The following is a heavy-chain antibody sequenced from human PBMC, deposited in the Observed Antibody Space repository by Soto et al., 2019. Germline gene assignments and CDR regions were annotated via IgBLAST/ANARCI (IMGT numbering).Heavy chain of an antibody. J-gene: IGHJ5*02. Sequence: QVQLVQSGAEVRKPGSSVKVSCKASGGIFSTYGVSWVRQAPGQGPEWMGGIIPMFGPANYAEKFQGRVTITADESTSTVYMVLGSLRSEDTAMYYCAKELSRPLRFEPWGQGTLVTVSS. CDR3: AKELSRPLRFEP. CDR1: GGIFSTYG. V-gene: IGHV1-69*12. CDR2: IIPMFGPA.